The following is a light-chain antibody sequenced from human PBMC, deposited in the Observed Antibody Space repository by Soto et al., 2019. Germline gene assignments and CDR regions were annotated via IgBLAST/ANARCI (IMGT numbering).Light chain of an antibody. J-gene: IGKJ2*01. CDR2: GPS. CDR3: QQSNNWPYT. CDR1: QSVSSN. Sequence: VVMTQSPAPLSVSPGERATLSCRASQSVSSNLAWYQQKPGQAPRLLFYGPSTRATGIPARFSGSGSGTDFTITISSLQSEDFAVFYCQQSNNWPYTFGQGTKLEIK. V-gene: IGKV3-15*01.